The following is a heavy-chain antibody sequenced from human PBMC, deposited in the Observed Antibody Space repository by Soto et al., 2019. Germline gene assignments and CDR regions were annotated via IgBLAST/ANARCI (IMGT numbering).Heavy chain of an antibody. D-gene: IGHD2-2*01. CDR2: IDTSNGHT. CDR1: GYTFSRYA. V-gene: IGHV1-18*01. CDR3: ARCSTSCYSGFEY. J-gene: IGHJ4*02. Sequence: ASVKVSCKASGYTFSRYAISWVRQAPGQGLEWMGWIDTSNGHTNYAQNFQGRVTLTTDTSTTTVFMELRSLRSDDTALYYCARCSTSCYSGFEYWGQGTLVTVSS.